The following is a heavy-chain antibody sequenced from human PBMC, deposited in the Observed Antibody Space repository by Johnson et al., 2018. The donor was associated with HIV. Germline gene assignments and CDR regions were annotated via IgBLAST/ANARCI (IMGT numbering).Heavy chain of an antibody. CDR3: AKGDYDFWSGYYFGAFDI. Sequence: VESGGGLIQPGGSLRLSCAASGFTVSSNYMSWVRQAPGKGLEWVSGISWNSGSMGYADSVKGRFTISRDNAKNSLYLQMNSLRAEDTALYYCAKGDYDFWSGYYFGAFDIWGQGTMVTVSS. D-gene: IGHD3-3*01. CDR2: ISWNSGSM. CDR1: GFTVSSNY. J-gene: IGHJ3*02. V-gene: IGHV3-9*01.